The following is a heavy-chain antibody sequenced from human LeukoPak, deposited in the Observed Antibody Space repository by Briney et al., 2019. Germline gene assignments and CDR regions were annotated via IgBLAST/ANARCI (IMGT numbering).Heavy chain of an antibody. V-gene: IGHV3-9*01. J-gene: IGHJ4*02. CDR3: AKKKFGYNALDY. CDR1: GFTFDDYA. Sequence: PGGSLRLSCAASGFTFDDYAMHWVRQAPGKGLEWVSGINWNSGGIGYADSVKGRFTISRDNAKNSLYLQMNSLRAEDTALYYCAKKKFGYNALDYWGQGTLVTVSS. CDR2: INWNSGGI. D-gene: IGHD5-24*01.